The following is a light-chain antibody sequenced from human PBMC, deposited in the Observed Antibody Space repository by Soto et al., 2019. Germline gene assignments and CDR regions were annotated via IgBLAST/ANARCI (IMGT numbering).Light chain of an antibody. V-gene: IGLV2-8*01. CDR2: GVS. CDR1: SSDIGAYNF. J-gene: IGLJ2*01. Sequence: QSVLTQPPSASGSPGQSVSISCTGTSSDIGAYNFVSWYQQHPGKAPRLMIYGVSNRPSGVPDRFSGSKSGNTASLTVSGLQAEDEADDYCSSYSGSNNYVVFGGGTKVTVL. CDR3: SSYSGSNNYVV.